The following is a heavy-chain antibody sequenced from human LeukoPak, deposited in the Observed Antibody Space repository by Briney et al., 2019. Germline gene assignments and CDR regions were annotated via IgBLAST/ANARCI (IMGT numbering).Heavy chain of an antibody. D-gene: IGHD2-21*01. CDR3: AKDVALRAAAYYFDY. CDR1: GFAFSSYG. Sequence: GGSLRLSCAASGFAFSSYGMHWVRQAPGKGLEWVAVISYNGGDKKYADSVKGRFTISRDNSKSTVYLEMNSLRAEDTAVYYCAKDVALRAAAYYFDYWGQGTLVTVSS. CDR2: ISYNGGDK. J-gene: IGHJ4*02. V-gene: IGHV3-30*18.